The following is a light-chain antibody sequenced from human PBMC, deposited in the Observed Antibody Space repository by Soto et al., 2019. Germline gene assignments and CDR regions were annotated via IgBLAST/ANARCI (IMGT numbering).Light chain of an antibody. J-gene: IGLJ3*02. Sequence: QLVLTQPPSASGTPGQRVTISCSGSSSNIECYYVYWYQKLPGTAPRVVSYRNNQRPSGVPDRFTGSKSGTSASLAISRLRSEDEADYFCASWDDSLNGWVFGGGTQLTVL. CDR2: RNN. V-gene: IGLV1-47*01. CDR1: SSNIECYY. CDR3: ASWDDSLNGWV.